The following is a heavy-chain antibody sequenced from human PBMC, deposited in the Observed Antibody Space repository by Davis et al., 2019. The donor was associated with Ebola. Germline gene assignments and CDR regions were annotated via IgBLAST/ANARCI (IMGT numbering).Heavy chain of an antibody. CDR2: IYYSGST. D-gene: IGHD6-13*01. CDR1: GDSISSYY. CDR3: ARGGIAAPFDY. Sequence: PSETLSLTCTVSGDSISSYYWSWIRQPPGKGLEWIDYIYYSGSTNYNPSLRSRVTISVDTSKNQFSLKLSSVTTADTAVYYCARGGIAAPFDYWGQGTLVTVSS. J-gene: IGHJ4*02. V-gene: IGHV4-59*01.